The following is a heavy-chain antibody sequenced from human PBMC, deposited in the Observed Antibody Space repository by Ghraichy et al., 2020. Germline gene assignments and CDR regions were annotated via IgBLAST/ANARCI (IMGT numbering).Heavy chain of an antibody. Sequence: GGSLRLSCAASGFTFSNYAMSWVRQAPGKGLEWVSAIDGSGGSTYYADSVKGRFTISRDNSQNTLYLQMNSLRAEDTAVYYCAQAGGYCTGGSCYPNWFDPWGQGTLVTVSS. CDR2: IDGSGGST. CDR3: AQAGGYCTGGSCYPNWFDP. V-gene: IGHV3-23*01. D-gene: IGHD2-15*01. CDR1: GFTFSNYA. J-gene: IGHJ5*02.